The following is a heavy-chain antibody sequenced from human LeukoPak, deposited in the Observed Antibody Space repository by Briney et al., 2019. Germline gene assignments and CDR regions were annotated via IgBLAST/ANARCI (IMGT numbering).Heavy chain of an antibody. Sequence: PAGSLSLSCAASGFTFSSYDMSWLRQAPGKGLEWVSYISVSGSVIYYADSVRGRFTISRDNAKNSLYLHMNRLRAEDTAVYYCARGGRFLWFGGDFWGPGTLVTVSS. D-gene: IGHD3-10*01. CDR2: ISVSGSVI. J-gene: IGHJ4*02. CDR3: ARGGRFLWFGGDF. V-gene: IGHV3-48*03. CDR1: GFTFSSYD.